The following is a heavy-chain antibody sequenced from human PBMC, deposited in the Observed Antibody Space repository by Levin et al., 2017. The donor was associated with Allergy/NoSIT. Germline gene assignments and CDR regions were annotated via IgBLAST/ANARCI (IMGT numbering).Heavy chain of an antibody. J-gene: IGHJ4*02. CDR2: IYWDEDK. CDR3: NHSRPPLRTRHFDY. D-gene: IGHD4-17*01. CDR1: CFSLSSPGVG. Sequence: SGPTLVKPTQTLTLTCSYSCFSLSSPGVGVGWVRQSPGKALEWLALIYWDEDKRYSPSLRSRLTISMDTSKNQVFLRMTNMDPVDTGTYYCNHSRPPLRTRHFDYWGQGALVNVSS. V-gene: IGHV2-5*02.